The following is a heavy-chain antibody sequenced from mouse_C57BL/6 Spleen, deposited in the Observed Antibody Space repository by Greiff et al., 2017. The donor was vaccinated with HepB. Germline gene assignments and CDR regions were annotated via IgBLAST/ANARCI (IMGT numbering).Heavy chain of an antibody. J-gene: IGHJ3*01. V-gene: IGHV3-6*01. CDR3: VFITTVVAPY. CDR1: GYSITSGYY. Sequence: EVQLVESGPGLVKPSQSLSLTCSVTGYSITSGYYWNWIRQFPGNKLEWMGYISYDGSNNYNPSLKNRISITRDTSKNQFFLKLNSVTTEDTATYYCVFITTVVAPYWGQGTLVTVSA. D-gene: IGHD1-1*01. CDR2: ISYDGSN.